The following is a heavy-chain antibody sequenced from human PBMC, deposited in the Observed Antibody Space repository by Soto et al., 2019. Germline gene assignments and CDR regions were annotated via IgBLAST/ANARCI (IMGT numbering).Heavy chain of an antibody. J-gene: IGHJ4*02. D-gene: IGHD2-15*01. CDR1: GYTFTSYA. V-gene: IGHV1-3*01. Sequence: QVQLVQSGAEVKKPGASVKVSRKASGYTFTSYAMHWVRQAPGQRLEWMGWINAGNGNTKYSQKFQGRVTITRDTSASTAYMELSSLRSEDTAVYYCARGPGGPDGPGDYWGQGTLFTVSS. CDR2: INAGNGNT. CDR3: ARGPGGPDGPGDY.